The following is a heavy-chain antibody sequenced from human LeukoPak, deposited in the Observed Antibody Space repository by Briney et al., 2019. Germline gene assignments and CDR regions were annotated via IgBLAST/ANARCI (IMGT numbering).Heavy chain of an antibody. J-gene: IGHJ4*02. Sequence: SETLSLTCTVSGGSISSYYWSWIRQPPGKGLEWIGYIYYSGSTNYNPSLKSRVTISVDTSKNQFSLKQSSVTAADTAVYYCARHGHCSGGSCDKFDYWGQGTLVTVSS. D-gene: IGHD2-15*01. CDR2: IYYSGST. V-gene: IGHV4-59*08. CDR3: ARHGHCSGGSCDKFDY. CDR1: GGSISSYY.